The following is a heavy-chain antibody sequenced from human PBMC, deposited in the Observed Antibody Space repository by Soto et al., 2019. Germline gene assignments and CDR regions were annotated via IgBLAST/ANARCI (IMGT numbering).Heavy chain of an antibody. J-gene: IGHJ6*02. CDR1: GGTFSSYA. Sequence: SVKVSCKASGGTFSSYAISWVRQAPGQGLEWMGGIIPTFGTANYAQKFQGRVTITADESTSTAYMELSSLRSEDTAVYYCARLLGSGFYYTRAYYYCMDVWCQGTTVTGSS. CDR3: ARLLGSGFYYTRAYYYCMDV. CDR2: IIPTFGTA. D-gene: IGHD3-3*01. V-gene: IGHV1-69*13.